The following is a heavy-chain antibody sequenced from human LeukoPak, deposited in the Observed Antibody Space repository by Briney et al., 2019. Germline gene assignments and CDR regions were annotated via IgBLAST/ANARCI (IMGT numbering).Heavy chain of an antibody. CDR1: GYSFTSYW. Sequence: GESLKISCKGSGYSFTSYWIGWVRQMPGKGLEWMGVIYPGDSDTRYSPSFQGQVTISADKSISTAYLQWSSLKASDTAMYYCARPRYYYDSSGFPYYFDYWGQGTLVTVSS. CDR3: ARPRYYYDSSGFPYYFDY. V-gene: IGHV5-51*01. J-gene: IGHJ4*02. D-gene: IGHD3-22*01. CDR2: IYPGDSDT.